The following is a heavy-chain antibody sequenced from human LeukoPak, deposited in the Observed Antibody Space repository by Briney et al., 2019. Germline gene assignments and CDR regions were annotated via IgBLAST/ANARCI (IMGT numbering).Heavy chain of an antibody. CDR3: ATYRQVLLPFES. Sequence: GGSLRLSCAASGFTVSRNYMSWVRQAPGKGLEWVSVIYSDGSTYHADSVKGRFTISRDNSKNTLYLQMNSLRAEDTAVYYCATYRQVLLPFESWGQGTLVTVSS. D-gene: IGHD2/OR15-2a*01. J-gene: IGHJ4*02. CDR1: GFTVSRNY. V-gene: IGHV3-53*01. CDR2: IYSDGST.